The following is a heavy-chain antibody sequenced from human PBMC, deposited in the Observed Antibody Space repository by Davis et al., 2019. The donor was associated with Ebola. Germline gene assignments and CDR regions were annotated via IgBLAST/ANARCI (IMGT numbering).Heavy chain of an antibody. D-gene: IGHD3-3*01. J-gene: IGHJ4*02. CDR2: IIPMYGTV. CDR1: GGTLSRYV. CDR3: ARGILDYGVAWGWNY. Sequence: SVKVSCKASGGTLSRYVITWVRQAPGQGLEWMGGIIPMYGTVKSAQKFQGKVTITADESTNTAYMELSSLRVEDTAIYYCARGILDYGVAWGWNYWGQGTLVTVSS. V-gene: IGHV1-69*13.